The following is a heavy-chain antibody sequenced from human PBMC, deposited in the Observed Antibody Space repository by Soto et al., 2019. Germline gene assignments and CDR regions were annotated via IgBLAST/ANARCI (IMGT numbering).Heavy chain of an antibody. CDR1: GVSLSSSSYY. J-gene: IGHJ4*02. CDR3: GRHDETYYLLAINF. D-gene: IGHD2-21*01. V-gene: IGHV4-39*01. Sequence: QLHLQESGPGLVKPSETLSLTCIVSGVSLSSSSYYWAWIRQPPGKGLEWIGTIYYNGNPYYTPSLATRVTIALDTSKHAISLTPNSVTATATAVYYCGRHDETYYLLAINFWGQGTLATVSS. CDR2: IYYNGNP.